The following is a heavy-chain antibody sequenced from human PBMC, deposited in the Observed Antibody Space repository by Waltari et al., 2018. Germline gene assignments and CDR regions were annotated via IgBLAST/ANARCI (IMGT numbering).Heavy chain of an antibody. D-gene: IGHD6-6*01. V-gene: IGHV4-31*03. CDR2: VDNTGSP. CDR1: DDSINTGPFY. Sequence: QVHLQESGPGLVKPSQTLSLTCSISDDSINTGPFYFTWIRQYPGKGLEWIGYVDNTGSPSYNPSLRSRFSFSVDTSRRHFSLKLMSVTAADTASYFCAISSSGGNYFDYWGRGTLVTVSS. CDR3: AISSSGGNYFDY. J-gene: IGHJ4*02.